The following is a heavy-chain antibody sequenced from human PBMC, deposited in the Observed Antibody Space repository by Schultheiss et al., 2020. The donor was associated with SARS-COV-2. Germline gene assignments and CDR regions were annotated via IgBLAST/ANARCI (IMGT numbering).Heavy chain of an antibody. J-gene: IGHJ4*02. CDR1: GYTFTSYG. D-gene: IGHD6-6*01. Sequence: SVKVSCKASGYTFTSYGISWVRQAPGQGLEWMGGIIPIFGTANYAQKFQGRVTITADESTSKAYMVLSRLRSDDTAVYYCARDWGAAPNYWGQGTLVTVSS. V-gene: IGHV1-69*13. CDR3: ARDWGAAPNY. CDR2: IIPIFGTA.